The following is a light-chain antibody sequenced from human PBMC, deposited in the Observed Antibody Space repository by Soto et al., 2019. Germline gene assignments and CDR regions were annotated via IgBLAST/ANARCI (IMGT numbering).Light chain of an antibody. J-gene: IGKJ1*01. CDR3: LQTSNFPRT. CDR1: QDIGNF. Sequence: DFQMPQSPSSVSASVGDRFTISCRASQDIGNFLAWYQQTPGQALRLLIHGASSLSREIPSRFSGGGTGTHFTHTISGLQPEDLATYLCLQTSNFPRTFGHGNKV. CDR2: GAS. V-gene: IGKV1-12*01.